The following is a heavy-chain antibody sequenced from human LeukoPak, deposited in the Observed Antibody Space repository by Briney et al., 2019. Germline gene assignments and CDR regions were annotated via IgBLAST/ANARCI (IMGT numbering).Heavy chain of an antibody. Sequence: PSETLSLTCSVSGASMSSYYWTWIRQPAGKGLEFIGRMFVGGTTNYNPSLKSRVTMSVDTSKNQFSLSLRSVTAADTAVYYCARYYYDANGFYLDPWGQGTLVTVSS. CDR3: ARYYYDANGFYLDP. CDR2: MFVGGTT. V-gene: IGHV4-4*07. CDR1: GASMSSYY. J-gene: IGHJ5*02. D-gene: IGHD2-8*01.